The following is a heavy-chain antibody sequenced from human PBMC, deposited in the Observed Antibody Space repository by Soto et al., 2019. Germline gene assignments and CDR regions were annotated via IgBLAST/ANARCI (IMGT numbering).Heavy chain of an antibody. V-gene: IGHV3-30*18. D-gene: IGHD3-3*01. J-gene: IGHJ4*02. CDR1: GFAFSSYG. Sequence: PGGSLRLSCADSGFAFSSYGMHWIRQDPGKGLEWVSIISYDGSNTYYIDSVKGRFTISRDNSKNTLYLQMNSLRAEDTAVYYCAKYHSGRSYFDFWTGYEDFDCWGQGTLVTVSS. CDR3: AKYHSGRSYFDFWTGYEDFDC. CDR2: ISYDGSNT.